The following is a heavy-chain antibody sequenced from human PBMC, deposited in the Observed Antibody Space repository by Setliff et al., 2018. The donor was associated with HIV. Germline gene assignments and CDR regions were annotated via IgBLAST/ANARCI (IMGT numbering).Heavy chain of an antibody. CDR2: ITSDGSTT. D-gene: IGHD3-3*01. V-gene: IGHV3-74*01. Sequence: PGGSLRLSCAASGFTFSSYWMHWVRQAPGQGLVWVSRITSDGSTTAYADSVKGRFTISRDNTRNTLYLQMNSLRAEDTAVYYCAKDIYDFWSGYSTQSYHFDYWGQGTLVTVSS. J-gene: IGHJ4*02. CDR3: AKDIYDFWSGYSTQSYHFDY. CDR1: GFTFSSYW.